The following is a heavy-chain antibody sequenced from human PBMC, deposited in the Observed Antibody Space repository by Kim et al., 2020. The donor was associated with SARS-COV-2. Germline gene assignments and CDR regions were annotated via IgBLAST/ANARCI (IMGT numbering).Heavy chain of an antibody. CDR2: IKSKTDGGTT. CDR1: GFTFSNAW. CDR3: TTLVGATPLGVVYDY. J-gene: IGHJ4*02. D-gene: IGHD1-26*01. V-gene: IGHV3-15*01. Sequence: GGSLRLSCAASGFTFSNAWMSWVRQAPGKGLEWVGRIKSKTDGGTTDYAAPVKGRFTISRDDSKNTLYLQMNSLKTEDTAVYYCTTLVGATPLGVVYDYWGQGTLVTVSS.